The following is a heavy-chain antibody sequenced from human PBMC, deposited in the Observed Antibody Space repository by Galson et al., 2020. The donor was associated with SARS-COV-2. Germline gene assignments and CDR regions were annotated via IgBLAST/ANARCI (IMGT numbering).Heavy chain of an antibody. CDR3: AKDKRDLLDAFDI. CDR2: ISGNGDST. CDR1: GLTFRFYA. D-gene: IGHD1-26*01. Sequence: GESLKLSCGAPGLTFRFYAISWVRQAPGKGLEWVPAISGNGDSTYYADSVNGRFTISRDNSKNTLFLQMNSLRAEDTAVYYCAKDKRDLLDAFDIWGQGTMVTVSS. V-gene: IGHV3-23*01. J-gene: IGHJ3*02.